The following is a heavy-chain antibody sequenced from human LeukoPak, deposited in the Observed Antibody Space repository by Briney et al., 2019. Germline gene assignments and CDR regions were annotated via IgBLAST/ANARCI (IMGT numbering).Heavy chain of an antibody. CDR3: ASLGGDAYYYGSGSYCC. V-gene: IGHV6-1*01. CDR2: TYYRSKWYN. Sequence: SQTLSLTCAISGDSVSSNSAAWNWIRQSPSRGLEWLGRTYYRSKWYNDYAVSVKSRITINPDTSKNQFSLQLNSVTPEDTAVYYCASLGGDAYYYGSGSYCCWGQGTLVTVSS. J-gene: IGHJ4*02. CDR1: GDSVSSNSAA. D-gene: IGHD3-10*01.